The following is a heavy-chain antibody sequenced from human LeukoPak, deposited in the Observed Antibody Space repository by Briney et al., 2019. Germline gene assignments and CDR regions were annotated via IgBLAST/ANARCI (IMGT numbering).Heavy chain of an antibody. Sequence: GGSLRLSCAASGFTFDDYAMHWVRQAPGKGLEWVAVISYDGSNKYYADSVKGRFTISRDNSKNTLYLQMNSLRAEDTAVYYCARDFRANYFDYWGQGTLVTVSS. CDR2: ISYDGSNK. D-gene: IGHD1-26*01. CDR3: ARDFRANYFDY. CDR1: GFTFDDYA. J-gene: IGHJ4*02. V-gene: IGHV3-30*04.